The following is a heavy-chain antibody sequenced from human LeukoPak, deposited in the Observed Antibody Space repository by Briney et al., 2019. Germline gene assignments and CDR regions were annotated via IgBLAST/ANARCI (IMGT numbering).Heavy chain of an antibody. Sequence: SETLSLTCTVSGGSISSYYWSWIRQPPGKGLEWIGYIYYNGSTNYNPSLKSRVTMSVDTSKNQFSLKLSSVTAADTAVYYCASSGYYQNWFDPWGQGTLVTVSS. J-gene: IGHJ5*02. V-gene: IGHV4-59*12. D-gene: IGHD3-22*01. CDR2: IYYNGST. CDR3: ASSGYYQNWFDP. CDR1: GGSISSYY.